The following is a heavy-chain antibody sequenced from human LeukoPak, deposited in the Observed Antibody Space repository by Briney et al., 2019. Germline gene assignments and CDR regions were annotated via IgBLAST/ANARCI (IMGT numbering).Heavy chain of an antibody. J-gene: IGHJ4*02. CDR1: GFIFSDYN. Sequence: PGGSLRLSCAASGFIFSDYNMNWVRQAPGKGLEWVSSISSSSSYIYYADSVKGRFTISRDNAKKSLNLQMNSLSAEDTAVYYCAKSRGYYYEKSGPADYWGQGTLVTVSS. CDR3: AKSRGYYYEKSGPADY. D-gene: IGHD3-22*01. V-gene: IGHV3-21*01. CDR2: ISSSSSYI.